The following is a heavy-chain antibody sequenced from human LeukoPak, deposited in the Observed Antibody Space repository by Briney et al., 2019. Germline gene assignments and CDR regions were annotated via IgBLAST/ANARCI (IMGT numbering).Heavy chain of an antibody. CDR3: ARQLWSRDGMDV. D-gene: IGHD5-18*01. Sequence: PSETLSLTCTVSGGSISSGSYYWSWIRQPPGKGLEWIGYIYYSGSTNYNPSLKSRVTISVDTSKNQFPLKLSSVTAADTAVYYCARQLWSRDGMDVWGQGTTVTVSS. CDR2: IYYSGST. CDR1: GGSISSGSYY. J-gene: IGHJ6*02. V-gene: IGHV4-61*01.